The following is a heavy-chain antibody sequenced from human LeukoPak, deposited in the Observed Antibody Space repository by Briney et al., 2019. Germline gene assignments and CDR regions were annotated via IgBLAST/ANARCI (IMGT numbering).Heavy chain of an antibody. V-gene: IGHV3-30-3*01. D-gene: IGHD3-22*01. CDR1: GFTFSSYA. Sequence: GGSLRLSCAASGFTFSSYAMHWVRQAPGKGLEWVAVISYDGSNKYYADSVKGRFTISRDNSKNTLYLQMNSLRAEDTAVYYCAKGRNYYDSSGYSNYFDYWGQGTLVTVSS. J-gene: IGHJ4*02. CDR2: ISYDGSNK. CDR3: AKGRNYYDSSGYSNYFDY.